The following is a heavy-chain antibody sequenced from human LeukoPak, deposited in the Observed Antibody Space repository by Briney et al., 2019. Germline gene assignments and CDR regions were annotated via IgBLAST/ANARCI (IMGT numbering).Heavy chain of an antibody. Sequence: SVTVSCKASGGTFTSYAISWVRQAPGQGLEWMGGIIPIFGTANYAQKFQGRVTITADKSTSTAYMELSSLRSEDTAVYYCARVGDDCSSTSCTTYNWFDPWGQGTLVTVSS. CDR3: ARVGDDCSSTSCTTYNWFDP. V-gene: IGHV1-69*06. CDR2: IIPIFGTA. CDR1: GGTFTSYA. J-gene: IGHJ5*02. D-gene: IGHD2-2*01.